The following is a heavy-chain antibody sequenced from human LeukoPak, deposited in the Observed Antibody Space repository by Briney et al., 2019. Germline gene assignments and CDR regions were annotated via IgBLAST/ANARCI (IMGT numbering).Heavy chain of an antibody. J-gene: IGHJ5*02. CDR2: ISSSSSYI. CDR3: ARVPYSSSWFDP. CDR1: GFTFSSYS. D-gene: IGHD6-13*01. Sequence: GGSLRLSCAASGFTFSSYSMNWVRQAPGKGLEWVSSISSSSSYIYYADSVKGRFTISRDNSKNTLYLQMNSLRAEDTAVYYCARVPYSSSWFDPWGQGTLVTVSS. V-gene: IGHV3-21*01.